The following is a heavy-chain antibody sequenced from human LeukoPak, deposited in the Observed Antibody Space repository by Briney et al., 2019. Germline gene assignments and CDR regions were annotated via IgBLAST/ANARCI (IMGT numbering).Heavy chain of an antibody. D-gene: IGHD5-24*01. CDR1: GGTFSSYA. V-gene: IGHV1-69*05. J-gene: IGHJ4*02. CDR3: ARDAGRDGYNLSDY. Sequence: RASVKVSCKASGGTFSSYAISWVRQAPGQGLEWMGRIIPIFGTANYAQKFQGRVTITTDESTSTAYMELSSLRSEDTAVYYCARDAGRDGYNLSDYWGQGTLVTVPS. CDR2: IIPIFGTA.